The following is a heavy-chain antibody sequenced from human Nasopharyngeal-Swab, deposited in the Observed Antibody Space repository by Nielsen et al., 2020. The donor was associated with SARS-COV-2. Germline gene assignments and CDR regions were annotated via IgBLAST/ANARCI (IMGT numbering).Heavy chain of an antibody. V-gene: IGHV3-48*02. CDR2: ISSSSSTI. CDR1: GFTFSSYS. J-gene: IGHJ6*02. Sequence: GESLKISCAASGFTFSSYSMNWVRQAPGKGLVWVSYISSSSSTIYYADSVKGRFTISRDNAKNSLYLQMNSLRDEDTAVYYCASLPGGSGSYPYYYYGMDVWGQGTTVTVSS. D-gene: IGHD3-10*01. CDR3: ASLPGGSGSYPYYYYGMDV.